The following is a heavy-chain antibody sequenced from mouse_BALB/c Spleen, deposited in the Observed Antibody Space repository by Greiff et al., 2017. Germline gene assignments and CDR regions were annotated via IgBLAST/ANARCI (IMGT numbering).Heavy chain of an antibody. D-gene: IGHD2-1*01. CDR2: ISSGGST. V-gene: IGHV5-6-5*01. Sequence: EVQVVESGGGLVKPGGSLKLSCAASGFTFSSYAMSWVRQTPEKRLEWVASISSGGSTYYTDSVKGRFTISRDNARNILYLQMSSLRSEDTAMYYCARGGYGNYWYFDVWGAGTTVTVSS. CDR1: GFTFSSYA. J-gene: IGHJ1*01. CDR3: ARGGYGNYWYFDV.